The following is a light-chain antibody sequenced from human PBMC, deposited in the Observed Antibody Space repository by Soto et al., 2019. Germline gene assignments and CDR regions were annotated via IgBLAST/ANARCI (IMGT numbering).Light chain of an antibody. J-gene: IGLJ2*01. CDR2: GNS. CDR1: SSNIGAGYD. V-gene: IGLV1-40*01. CDR3: QSYDSSLSGSV. Sequence: VLTQPPSVSGAPGQRVTISCTGSSSNIGAGYDVHWYQQLPGTAPKLLIYGNSNRPSGVPDRFSGSKSGTSASLAITGLQAEDEADYYCQSYDSSLSGSVFGGGTKVTVL.